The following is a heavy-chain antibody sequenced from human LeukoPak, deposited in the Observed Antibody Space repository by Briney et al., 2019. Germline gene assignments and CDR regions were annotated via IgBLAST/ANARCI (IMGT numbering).Heavy chain of an antibody. J-gene: IGHJ4*02. D-gene: IGHD3-9*01. V-gene: IGHV1-69*13. CDR3: ATYDIMTGFDY. CDR1: GDTLSDYV. CDR2: ISPMSHKT. Sequence: SVKVSCKASGDTLSDYVTSWVRQAPGQGLERMGGISPMSHKTNYAQKFQGRVAITADDSTSTAYMELRSVRSEDTAVYYCATYDIMTGFDYWGQGTLVTVSS.